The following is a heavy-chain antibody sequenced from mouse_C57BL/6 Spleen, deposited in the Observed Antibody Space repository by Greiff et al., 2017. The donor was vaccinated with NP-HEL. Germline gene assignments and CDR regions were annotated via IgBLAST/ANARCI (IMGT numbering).Heavy chain of an antibody. CDR1: GYAFSSYW. D-gene: IGHD1-1*01. J-gene: IGHJ2*01. CDR2: IYPGDGDT. Sequence: VKLVESGAELVKPGASVKISCKASGYAFSSYWMNWVKQRPGKGLEWIGEIYPGDGDTNYNGKFKGKATLTADKSSSTAYMQLSSLTSEDSAVYFCASYYGSPFDYWGQGTTLTVSS. CDR3: ASYYGSPFDY. V-gene: IGHV1-80*01.